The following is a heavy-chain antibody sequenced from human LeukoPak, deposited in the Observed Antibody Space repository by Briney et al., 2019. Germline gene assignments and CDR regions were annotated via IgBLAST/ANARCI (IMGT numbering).Heavy chain of an antibody. CDR2: INSDGSST. CDR1: GFTFSSYW. Sequence: GGSLRLSCAASGFTFSSYWMHWVRQAPGKGLVWVSRINSDGSSTSYADSVKGRFTISRDNAKNTLYLQMNSLRAEDTAVYYCATVTSVDTAMVPLPFDYWGQGTLVTVSS. CDR3: ATVTSVDTAMVPLPFDY. D-gene: IGHD5-18*01. J-gene: IGHJ4*02. V-gene: IGHV3-74*01.